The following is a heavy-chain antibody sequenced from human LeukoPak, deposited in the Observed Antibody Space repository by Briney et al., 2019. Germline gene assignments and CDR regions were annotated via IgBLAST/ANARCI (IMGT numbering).Heavy chain of an antibody. J-gene: IGHJ4*02. CDR1: GGTFSSYT. CDR3: ARDREGTVYYFDY. V-gene: IGHV1-69*06. D-gene: IGHD2-8*02. Sequence: GASVKVSCKASGGTFSSYTINWVRQAPGQGLEWMGGIIPIFNTPNYAQKFQGRVTITADKSTSITYMELSSLRSEDTGVYYCARDREGTVYYFDYWGQGTLVTVSS. CDR2: IIPIFNTP.